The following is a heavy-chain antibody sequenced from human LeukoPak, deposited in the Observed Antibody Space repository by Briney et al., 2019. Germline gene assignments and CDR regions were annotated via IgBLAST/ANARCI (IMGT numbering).Heavy chain of an antibody. CDR3: ARDKILGATHFDY. CDR1: GFTFSSYG. J-gene: IGHJ4*02. V-gene: IGHV3-30*02. CDR2: IRYDGSNK. D-gene: IGHD1-26*01. Sequence: SGGSLRLSCAASGFTFSSYGMHWVRQAPGKGLEWVAFIRYDGSNKYYADSVKGRFTISRDNSKNTLYLQMNSLRAEDTAVYYCARDKILGATHFDYWGQGTLVTVSS.